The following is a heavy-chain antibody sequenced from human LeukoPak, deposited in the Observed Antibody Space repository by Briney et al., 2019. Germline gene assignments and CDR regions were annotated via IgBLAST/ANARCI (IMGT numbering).Heavy chain of an antibody. V-gene: IGHV3-11*01. CDR3: ARETYCTSTNCPIGDYFDY. CDR2: ISSSGSTI. CDR1: GFTFSDYY. J-gene: IGHJ4*02. Sequence: SGGSLRLSCAASGFTFSDYYMSWIRQAPGKGLEWVSYISSSGSTIYYADSVKGRFTISRDNAKNSLYLQMNSLRAEDTAIYYCARETYCTSTNCPIGDYFDYWGQGTLVTVSS. D-gene: IGHD2-2*01.